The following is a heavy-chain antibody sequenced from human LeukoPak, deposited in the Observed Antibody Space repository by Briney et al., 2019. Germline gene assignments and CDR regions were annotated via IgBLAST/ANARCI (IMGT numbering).Heavy chain of an antibody. CDR1: GFTFSSYW. D-gene: IGHD3-3*01. Sequence: GGSLRLSCAASGFTFSSYWMHWVRQAPGKGLVWVSRINSDGSSTSYADSVKGRFTISRDNAKNTLYLQMSSLRAEDTAVYYCARVYYDFWSGYLSYPTPDYWGQGTLVTVSS. V-gene: IGHV3-74*01. CDR3: ARVYYDFWSGYLSYPTPDY. J-gene: IGHJ4*02. CDR2: INSDGSST.